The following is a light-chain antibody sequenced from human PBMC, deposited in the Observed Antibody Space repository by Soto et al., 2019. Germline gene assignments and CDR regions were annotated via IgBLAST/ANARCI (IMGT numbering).Light chain of an antibody. Sequence: QSVLTQPPSVSAAPGQKVTISCSGITSNIGGNLVCWYQQLPGTAPKLLIYDNDKRPSGIPDRFSGSRSGTSATLGITGLQTGDEADYYCGAWDSSLSAGVFGAGTKLTVL. CDR3: GAWDSSLSAGV. CDR2: DND. CDR1: TSNIGGNL. J-gene: IGLJ1*01. V-gene: IGLV1-51*01.